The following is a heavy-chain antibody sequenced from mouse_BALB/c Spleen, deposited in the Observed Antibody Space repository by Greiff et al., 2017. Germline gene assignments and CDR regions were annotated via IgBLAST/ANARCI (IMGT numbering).Heavy chain of an antibody. J-gene: IGHJ2*01. CDR2: ISYDGSN. CDR1: GYSITSGYY. Sequence: ESGPGLVKPSQSLSLTCSVTGYSITSGYYWNWIRQFPGNKLEWMGYISYDGSNNYNPSLKNRISITRDTSKNQFFLKLNSVTTEDTATYYCAREGITTVDYFDYWGQGTTLTVSS. D-gene: IGHD1-1*01. V-gene: IGHV3-6*02. CDR3: AREGITTVDYFDY.